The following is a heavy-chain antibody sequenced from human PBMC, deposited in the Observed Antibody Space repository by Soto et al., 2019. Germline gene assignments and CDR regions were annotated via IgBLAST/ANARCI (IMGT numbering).Heavy chain of an antibody. CDR3: ASEKTSYGMDG. J-gene: IGHJ6*02. CDR2: MNPNSGNT. V-gene: IGHV1-8*01. CDR1: GYTFTSYY. Sequence: QVQLVQSGAEVKKPGASVKVSCKASGYTFTSYYINWVRQATGQGLEWMGGMNPNSGNTGYAQKFQGRVTMTRNTSIGTAYMELSSLISEDTAVYYCASEKTSYGMDGWGQGNTVTVSS.